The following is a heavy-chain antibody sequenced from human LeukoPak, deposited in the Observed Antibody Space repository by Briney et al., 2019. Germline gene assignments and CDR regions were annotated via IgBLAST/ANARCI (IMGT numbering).Heavy chain of an antibody. CDR1: GYTFTGYY. J-gene: IGHJ6*02. CDR2: INPNSGGT. V-gene: IGHV1-2*02. CDR3: ARVPPYGSGSSETYYYYGMDV. Sequence: ASVKVSCKASGYTFTGYYMHWVRQALGQGLEWMGWINPNSGGTNYAQKFQGRVTMTRDTSISTAYMELSRLRSDDTAVYYCARVPPYGSGSSETYYYYGMDVWGQGTTVTVSS. D-gene: IGHD3-10*01.